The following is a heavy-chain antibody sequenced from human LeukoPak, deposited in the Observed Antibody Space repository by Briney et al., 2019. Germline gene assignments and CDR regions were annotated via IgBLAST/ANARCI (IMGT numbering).Heavy chain of an antibody. V-gene: IGHV1-2*02. J-gene: IGHJ4*02. D-gene: IGHD2-21*02. Sequence: ASVKVSCKASGYTFTAYYIHWVRQAPGEGLEWMAWMNPNSGGTNSAQKFQGRVAMTRDTSITTAYMEPSSLRSDDTAVYYCARSSAVTGPYYLDYWGQGTLVTVSS. CDR1: GYTFTAYY. CDR3: ARSSAVTGPYYLDY. CDR2: MNPNSGGT.